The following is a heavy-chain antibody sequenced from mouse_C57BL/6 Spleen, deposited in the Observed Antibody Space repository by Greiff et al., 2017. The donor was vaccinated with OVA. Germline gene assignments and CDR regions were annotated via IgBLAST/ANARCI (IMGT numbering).Heavy chain of an antibody. V-gene: IGHV4-1*01. D-gene: IGHD1-1*01. CDR2: INPDSSTI. CDR3: ARPGATVVATDWYFDV. J-gene: IGHJ1*03. CDR1: GIDFSRYW. Sequence: EVKLVESGGGLVQPGGSLKLSCAASGIDFSRYWMSWVRRAPGKGLEWIGEINPDSSTINYAPSLKDKFIISRDNAKNTLYLQMSKVRSEDTALYYCARPGATVVATDWYFDVWGTGTTVTVSS.